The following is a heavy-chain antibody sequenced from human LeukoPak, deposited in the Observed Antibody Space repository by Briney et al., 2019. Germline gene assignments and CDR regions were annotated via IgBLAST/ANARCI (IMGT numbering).Heavy chain of an antibody. CDR3: AKDLWGVHLPSY. CDR2: ISTSNVTT. CDR1: GFTLSDYY. J-gene: IGHJ4*02. D-gene: IGHD1-1*01. Sequence: GGSLRLSCAASGFTLSDYYTAWLREVPGKGLEWISYISTSNVTTYHADSVKGRFTVYFDKAKNSVFLQINSLRVDDTAVYYCAKDLWGVHLPSYWGQGTLVTVSS. V-gene: IGHV3-11*01.